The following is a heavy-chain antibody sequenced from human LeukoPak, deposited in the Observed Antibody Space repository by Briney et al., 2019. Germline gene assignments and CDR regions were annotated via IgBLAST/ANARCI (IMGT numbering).Heavy chain of an antibody. J-gene: IGHJ4*02. Sequence: PSETLSLTCTVSGGSISSYYWSWIRQPPGKGLEWIGYIYYSGSTNYNPSLKSRVTISVDTSKNQFSLKLSSVTAADTAVYYCAGGWEYFDYWGQGTLVTVSS. CDR3: AGGWEYFDY. CDR2: IYYSGST. D-gene: IGHD1-26*01. V-gene: IGHV4-59*01. CDR1: GGSISSYY.